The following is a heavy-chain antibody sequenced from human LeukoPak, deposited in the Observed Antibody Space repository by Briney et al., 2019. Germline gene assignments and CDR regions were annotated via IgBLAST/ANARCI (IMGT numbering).Heavy chain of an antibody. J-gene: IGHJ5*02. CDR1: GGTFSSYA. D-gene: IGHD2-2*01. CDR2: IIPIFGIA. Sequence: SVKVSCKASGGTFSSYAISWVQQAPGQGLEWMGRIIPIFGIANYAQKFQGRVTITADKSTSTAYMELSSLRSEDTAVYYCARDGRSSTSYNWFDPWGQGTLVTVSS. CDR3: ARDGRSSTSYNWFDP. V-gene: IGHV1-69*04.